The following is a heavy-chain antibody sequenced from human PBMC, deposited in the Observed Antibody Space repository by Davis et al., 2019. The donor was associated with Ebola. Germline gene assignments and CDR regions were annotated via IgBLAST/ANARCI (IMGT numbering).Heavy chain of an antibody. J-gene: IGHJ4*02. V-gene: IGHV1-2*04. D-gene: IGHD1-1*01. Sequence: ASVKVSCKASGYTFTDHYIHWVRQAPGQGLEWMRWVNPTSGTTKYAEKFQGWVTMTRDTSTSTAYMELSRLRSDDTAVYYCARLATIAGKYFDYWGQGTLATVSS. CDR3: ARLATIAGKYFDY. CDR2: VNPTSGTT. CDR1: GYTFTDHY.